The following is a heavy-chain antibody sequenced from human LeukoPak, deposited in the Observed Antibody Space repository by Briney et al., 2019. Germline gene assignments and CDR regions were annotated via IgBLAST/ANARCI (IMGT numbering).Heavy chain of an antibody. CDR3: AKGHLSILFPFDS. J-gene: IGHJ4*02. CDR2: ISGSGGDT. D-gene: IGHD2-21*01. CDR1: GFTFNSYA. V-gene: IGHV3-23*01. Sequence: PGGSLRLPCAASGFTFNSYAMSWVRQAPGQGLEWVSGISGSGGDTYYAGSVKGRFTISRDNSKNALYLQMNSLRADDTAVYYCAKGHLSILFPFDSWGQGTLVTVSS.